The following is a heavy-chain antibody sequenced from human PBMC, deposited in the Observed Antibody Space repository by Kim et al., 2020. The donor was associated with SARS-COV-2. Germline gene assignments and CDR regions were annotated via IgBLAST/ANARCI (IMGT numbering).Heavy chain of an antibody. J-gene: IGHJ4*02. CDR3: ARQRLSHFDY. D-gene: IGHD3-16*01. CDR1: GFTFSSYG. CDR2: IWYDGSNK. Sequence: GGSLRLSCAASGFTFSSYGMHWVRQAPGKGLEWVAVIWYDGSNKYYADSVKGRFIISRDNSKTTLYLQMNSLGAEDTAVYYCARQRLSHFDYWGQGTLVTVSS. V-gene: IGHV3-33*01.